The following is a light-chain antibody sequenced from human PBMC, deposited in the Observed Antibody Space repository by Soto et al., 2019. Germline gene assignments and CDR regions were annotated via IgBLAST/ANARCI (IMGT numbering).Light chain of an antibody. J-gene: IGLJ1*01. CDR3: QVWDSSSDLV. CDR1: NIGSKS. Sequence: SYELTQPPSVSVAPGQTARITCGGNNIGSKSVHWYQQKPGQALVLVVYDDSDRPSGIPERSSGSNSGNTATLTISRVEAGDEADYYCQVWDSSSDLVFGTGTKLTVL. V-gene: IGLV3-21*02. CDR2: DDS.